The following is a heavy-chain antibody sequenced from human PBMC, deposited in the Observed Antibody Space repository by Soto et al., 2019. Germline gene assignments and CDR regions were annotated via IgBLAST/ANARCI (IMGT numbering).Heavy chain of an antibody. V-gene: IGHV3-48*02. J-gene: IGHJ4*02. D-gene: IGHD3-3*01. CDR2: ITDSSDTV. CDR3: ARDFGHGYYLDY. CDR1: GFTFRSST. Sequence: GGSLRLSCAASGFTFRSSTMNWVRQAPGKGLEWVSYITDSSDTVHYADSVRGRFTISRDNAESSLYLQMNSLRDEDTAVYFCARDFGHGYYLDYWGQGTLVTVS.